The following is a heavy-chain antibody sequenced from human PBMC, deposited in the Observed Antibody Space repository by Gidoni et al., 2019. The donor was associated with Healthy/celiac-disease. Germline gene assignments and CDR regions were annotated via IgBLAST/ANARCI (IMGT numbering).Heavy chain of an antibody. CDR1: GYTFTSYD. D-gene: IGHD6-19*01. CDR3: ARGRGMWWLVRGDY. Sequence: QVQLVQSGAEVKQPVASVKVSCKASGYTFTSYDIHWVRQATGQGLEWMGWMNPNSGNTGYAQKFQGRVTMTRNTSISTAYMELSSLRSEDTAVYYCARGRGMWWLVRGDYWGQGTLVTVSS. V-gene: IGHV1-8*01. CDR2: MNPNSGNT. J-gene: IGHJ4*02.